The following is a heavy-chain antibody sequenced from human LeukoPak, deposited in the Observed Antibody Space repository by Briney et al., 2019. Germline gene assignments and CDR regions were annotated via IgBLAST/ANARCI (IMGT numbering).Heavy chain of an antibody. Sequence: TSETLSLTCTVSGGSISSYYWSWIRQPPGKGLEWIGYIYYSESTNYNPSLKSRVTISVDTSRNQFSLKLSSVTAADTAVYYCARDQRYFDYWGQGTLVTVSS. CDR1: GGSISSYY. CDR2: IYYSEST. V-gene: IGHV4-59*01. D-gene: IGHD3-9*01. CDR3: ARDQRYFDY. J-gene: IGHJ4*02.